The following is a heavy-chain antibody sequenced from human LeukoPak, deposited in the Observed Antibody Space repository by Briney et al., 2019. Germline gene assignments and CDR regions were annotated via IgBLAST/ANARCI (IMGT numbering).Heavy chain of an antibody. CDR2: INPSGGST. J-gene: IGHJ4*02. CDR3: ARSHQGDYCDSSGFDFDY. D-gene: IGHD3-22*01. Sequence: ASVKVSCKASGYTFASYYMHWVRQAPGQGLEWMGIINPSGGSTSYAQKFQGRVTMTRDTSTSTVYMELSSLRSEDTAVYYCARSHQGDYCDSSGFDFDYWGQGTLVTVSS. V-gene: IGHV1-46*01. CDR1: GYTFASYY.